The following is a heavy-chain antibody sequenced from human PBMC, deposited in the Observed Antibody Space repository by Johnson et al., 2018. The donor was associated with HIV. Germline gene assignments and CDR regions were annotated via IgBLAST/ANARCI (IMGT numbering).Heavy chain of an antibody. CDR1: GFTFSSYA. D-gene: IGHD3-10*01. Sequence: QVQLVESGGVVVQPGGSLRLSCAASGFTFSSYAMHWVRQAPGKGLEWVALISYDGSNKFYADSVKGRFTISRDKSKKTLYLQMNSLRAEDTALYYCARGRGFGGPGSPGAFDIWGQGTMVTVSS. J-gene: IGHJ3*02. CDR2: ISYDGSNK. V-gene: IGHV3-30*04. CDR3: ARGRGFGGPGSPGAFDI.